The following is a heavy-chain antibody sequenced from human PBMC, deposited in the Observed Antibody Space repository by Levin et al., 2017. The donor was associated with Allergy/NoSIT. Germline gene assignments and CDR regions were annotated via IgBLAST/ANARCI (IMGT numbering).Heavy chain of an antibody. Sequence: SVKVSCKASGGTFSSYAISWVRQAPGQGLEWMGGIIPIFGTANYAQKFQGRVTITADESTSTAYMELSSLRSEDTAVYYCARDRYGSGSYYLAHIYWGQGTLVTVSS. CDR1: GGTFSSYA. D-gene: IGHD3-10*01. J-gene: IGHJ4*02. V-gene: IGHV1-69*13. CDR2: IIPIFGTA. CDR3: ARDRYGSGSYYLAHIY.